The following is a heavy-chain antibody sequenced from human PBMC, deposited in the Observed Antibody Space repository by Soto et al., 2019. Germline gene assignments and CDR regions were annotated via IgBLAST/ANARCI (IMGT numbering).Heavy chain of an antibody. CDR2: IIPIFSTT. V-gene: IGHV1-69*12. CDR1: GGTFSNHA. Sequence: QVHLVQSGAEVKKPGSSVKVSCKAPGGTFSNHAINWVRQAPGQGLEWMGRIIPIFSTTNYAQKFKGRVTMTADESTITAYLELSSLKHDDTAVYYCAREVAADGTFREDVFDIWGQGTFVTVSS. D-gene: IGHD6-13*01. J-gene: IGHJ3*02. CDR3: AREVAADGTFREDVFDI.